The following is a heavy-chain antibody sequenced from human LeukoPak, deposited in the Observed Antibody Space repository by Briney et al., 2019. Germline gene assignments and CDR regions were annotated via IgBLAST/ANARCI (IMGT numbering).Heavy chain of an antibody. D-gene: IGHD1-14*01. V-gene: IGHV4-59*01. Sequence: SETLSLTCTVSGGSINNSYWSWIRQPPGKGLEWIGYIYHSGSTNYNPSLKSRVTMSVDTSRNQFPLKLSSVTAADTAVYYCARDPDGNNWFDPWGQGTLVTVSS. J-gene: IGHJ5*02. CDR2: IYHSGST. CDR3: ARDPDGNNWFDP. CDR1: GGSINNSY.